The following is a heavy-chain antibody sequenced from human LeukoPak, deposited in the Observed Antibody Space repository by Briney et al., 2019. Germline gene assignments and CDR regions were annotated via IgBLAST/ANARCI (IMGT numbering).Heavy chain of an antibody. J-gene: IGHJ4*02. CDR2: ISASGSTV. Sequence: KPGGSLRLSCAASGFIFSDYYMSWVRQAPGKGLEWVSYISASGSTVNYADSVKGRFTISRDNAKGSLYLQMNNLTAEDTAVYYCARDGCSSTSCFDYWGQETLVIVSS. CDR3: ARDGCSSTSCFDY. V-gene: IGHV3-11*04. CDR1: GFIFSDYY. D-gene: IGHD2-2*01.